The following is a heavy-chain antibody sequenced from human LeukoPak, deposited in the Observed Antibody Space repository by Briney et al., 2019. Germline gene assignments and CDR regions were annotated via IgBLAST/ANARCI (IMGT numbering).Heavy chain of an antibody. D-gene: IGHD5-12*01. CDR3: ARDLGYSGYDHGG. J-gene: IGHJ4*02. CDR2: INPNSGGT. CDR1: GYTFTGYY. Sequence: GASVKVSCKASGYTFTGYYMHWVRQAPGQGLEWMGWINPNSGGTNYAQKFQGRVTMTRDTSISTAYMELSRLRSDDTAVYYCARDLGYSGYDHGGWGQGTLVTVSS. V-gene: IGHV1-2*02.